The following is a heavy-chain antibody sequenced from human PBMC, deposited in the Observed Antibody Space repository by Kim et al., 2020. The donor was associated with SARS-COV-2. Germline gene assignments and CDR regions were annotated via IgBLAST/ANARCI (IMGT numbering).Heavy chain of an antibody. V-gene: IGHV3-21*01. CDR1: GFTFSSYT. J-gene: IGHJ3*02. CDR3: ARDGRGGYGFEI. Sequence: GGSLRLSCAASGFTFSSYTMNWVRQAPGKGLEWVSSIGGSGSNIYYADSVKGRFTISRDNSKNTLYLQVNSLRAEDTAVYYCARDGRGGYGFEIWGHGT. D-gene: IGHD3-16*01. CDR2: IGGSGSNI.